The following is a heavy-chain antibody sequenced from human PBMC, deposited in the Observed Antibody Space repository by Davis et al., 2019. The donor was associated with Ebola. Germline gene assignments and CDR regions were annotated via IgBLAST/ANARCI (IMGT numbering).Heavy chain of an antibody. CDR2: IYYSGST. D-gene: IGHD2-15*01. J-gene: IGHJ4*02. CDR3: ASSGGSCCDY. Sequence: PSETLSLTCTVSGGSISSSSYYWGWIRQPPGKGLEWIGSIYYSGSTYYNPSLKSRVTISVDTSKNQFSLKLSSVTAADTAVYYCASSGGSCCDYWGQGTLVTVSS. CDR1: GGSISSSSYY. V-gene: IGHV4-39*01.